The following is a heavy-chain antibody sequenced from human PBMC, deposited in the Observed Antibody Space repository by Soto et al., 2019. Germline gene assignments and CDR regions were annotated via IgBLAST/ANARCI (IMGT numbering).Heavy chain of an antibody. D-gene: IGHD2-15*01. J-gene: IGHJ3*02. CDR3: ARATVAHAFDI. Sequence: GSLRLSCAASGFTFSSYDMHWVRQATGKGLEWVSAIGTAGDTYYPGSVKGRFTISRENAKNSLYLQMNSLRAEDTAVYYCARATVAHAFDIWGQGTMVTVSS. CDR1: GFTFSSYD. V-gene: IGHV3-13*01. CDR2: IGTAGDT.